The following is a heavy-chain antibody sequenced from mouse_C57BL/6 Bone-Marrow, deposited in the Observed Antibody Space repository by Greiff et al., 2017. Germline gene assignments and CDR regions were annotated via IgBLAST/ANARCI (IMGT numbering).Heavy chain of an antibody. V-gene: IGHV1-5*01. CDR2: IYPGNSDT. CDR1: GYTFTSYW. D-gene: IGHD1-1*01. Sequence: VQLQQSGTVLARPGASVKMSCKTSGYTFTSYWMHWVKQRPGQGLEWIGAIYPGNSDTSYNQKFKGKATLTAVTSASTAYMELSSLTNEDSAVYYGTQHLYYYGSSYDDYWGQGTTLTVSS. J-gene: IGHJ2*01. CDR3: TQHLYYYGSSYDDY.